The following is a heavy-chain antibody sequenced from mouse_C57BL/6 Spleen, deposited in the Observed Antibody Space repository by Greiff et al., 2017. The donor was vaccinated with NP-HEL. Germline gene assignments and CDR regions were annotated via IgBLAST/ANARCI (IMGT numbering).Heavy chain of an antibody. CDR1: GYTFTSYW. D-gene: IGHD2-3*01. CDR2: IDPNSGGT. V-gene: IGHV1-72*01. J-gene: IGHJ4*01. CDR3: ARGRLYDPHYYAMDY. Sequence: VQLHQSGAELVKPGASVKLSCKASGYTFTSYWMHWVKQRPGRGLEWIGRIDPNSGGTKYNEKFKSKATLTVDKPSSTAYMQLSSLTSEDSAVYYCARGRLYDPHYYAMDYWGQGTSVTVSS.